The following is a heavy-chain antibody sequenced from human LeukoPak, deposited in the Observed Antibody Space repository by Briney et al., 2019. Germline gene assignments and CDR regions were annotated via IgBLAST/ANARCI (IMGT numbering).Heavy chain of an antibody. CDR1: GYTFTSYA. CDR2: INTGNGNT. J-gene: IGHJ5*02. D-gene: IGHD3-22*01. V-gene: IGHV1-3*04. CDR3: ARDVYDRSGLGGSSRYWFDP. Sequence: ASVKVSCKASGYTFTSYAMHWVRQAPGQTLEWMGWINTGNGNTKYSQKFQGRVTITRDTSASTAYMELSSLRSEDTAVYYCARDVYDRSGLGGSSRYWFDPWGQGTLVTVSS.